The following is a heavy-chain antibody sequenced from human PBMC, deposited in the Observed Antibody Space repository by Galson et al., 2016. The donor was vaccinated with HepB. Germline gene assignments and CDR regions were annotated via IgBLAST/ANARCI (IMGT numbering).Heavy chain of an antibody. V-gene: IGHV4-38-2*02. J-gene: IGHJ4*02. CDR1: GDHTTNSYY. CDR3: SRPSFHDFYTGYFGHYFDS. D-gene: IGHD3/OR15-3a*01. CDR2: VSNDGST. Sequence: SETLSPTCSVSGDHTTNSYYWAWIRQSPATGLEWTWTVSNDGSTFYTPSLKSPVSISLDASKNELPLRLSSVTAADTAIYFCSRPSFHDFYTGYFGHYFDSWGQGSLVTVSS.